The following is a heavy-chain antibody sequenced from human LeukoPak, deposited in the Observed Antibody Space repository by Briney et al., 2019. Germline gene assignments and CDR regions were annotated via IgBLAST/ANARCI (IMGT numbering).Heavy chain of an antibody. D-gene: IGHD3-22*01. V-gene: IGHV3-7*01. CDR3: TRDLNQDSSG. J-gene: IGHJ4*02. Sequence: GGSLRLSCAASGFRFSDYWMTWVRQAPGKGLECVANIKTDGSEKYYPDSVKGRFTISRDNAKNSLYLQMNSMRVEDTAVYYCTRDLNQDSSGWGQGTLGTVSS. CDR1: GFRFSDYW. CDR2: IKTDGSEK.